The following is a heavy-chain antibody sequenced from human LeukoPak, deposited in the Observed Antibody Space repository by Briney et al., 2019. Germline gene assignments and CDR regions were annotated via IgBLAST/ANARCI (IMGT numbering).Heavy chain of an antibody. CDR1: GFTFSNYE. CDR2: IDSSGSAI. CDR3: ARGLGVAYSYYCMDV. V-gene: IGHV3-48*03. J-gene: IGHJ6*03. Sequence: GGSLRLSCAASGFTFSNYEMNWVRQAPGKGLEWVSYIDSSGSAIYYADSVKGRFTISRDNAKNSLYLQMNSLRAEDTAVYYCARGLGVAYSYYCMDVWGKGTTVTISS. D-gene: IGHD3-3*01.